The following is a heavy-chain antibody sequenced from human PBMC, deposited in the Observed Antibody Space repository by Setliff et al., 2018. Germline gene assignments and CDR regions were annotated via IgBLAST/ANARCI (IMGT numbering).Heavy chain of an antibody. D-gene: IGHD6-19*01. V-gene: IGHV3-21*04. J-gene: IGHJ4*02. CDR1: GFSFTTYT. CDR3: VRDGQWLVPHY. Sequence: PGGSLRLSCAASGFSFTTYTMNWIRQAPGQGLEWVSSIDTSSTWIYYADSVKGRFTISRDNAENSLYLQMNSLRAEDTAVYYCVRDGQWLVPHYWGQGTLVTVSS. CDR2: IDTSSTWI.